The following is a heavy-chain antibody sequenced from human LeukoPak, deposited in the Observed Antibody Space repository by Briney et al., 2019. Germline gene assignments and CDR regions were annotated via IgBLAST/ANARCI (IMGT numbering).Heavy chain of an antibody. D-gene: IGHD1-26*01. CDR1: GFTFDDYA. Sequence: GRSLRLSRAASGFTFDDYAMHWVRQAPGKGLEWVSGISWNSGSIGYADSVKGRSTISRDNAKNSLYLQMNSLRAEDTALYYCAKDMAKVGATNFDYWGQGTLVTVSS. V-gene: IGHV3-9*01. CDR2: ISWNSGSI. J-gene: IGHJ4*02. CDR3: AKDMAKVGATNFDY.